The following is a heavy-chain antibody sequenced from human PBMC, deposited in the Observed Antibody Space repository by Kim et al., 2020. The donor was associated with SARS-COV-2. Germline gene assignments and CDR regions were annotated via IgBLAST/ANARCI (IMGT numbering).Heavy chain of an antibody. V-gene: IGHV3-74*01. J-gene: IGHJ6*02. D-gene: IGHD3-9*01. CDR1: GFTFSSYW. Sequence: GGSLRLSCAASGFTFSSYWMHWVRQAPGKGLVWVSRINSDGSSTSYADSVKGRFTISRDNAKNTLYLQMNSLRAEDTAVYYCARDVGYYDILTGYSTYYYYGMDVWGQGTTVTVSS. CDR3: ARDVGYYDILTGYSTYYYYGMDV. CDR2: INSDGSST.